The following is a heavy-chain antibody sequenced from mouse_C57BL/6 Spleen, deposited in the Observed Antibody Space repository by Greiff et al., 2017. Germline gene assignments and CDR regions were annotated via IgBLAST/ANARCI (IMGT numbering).Heavy chain of an antibody. V-gene: IGHV1-5*01. CDR3: TRGDYDGSSYDWYFDV. CDR1: GYTFTSYW. J-gene: IGHJ1*03. D-gene: IGHD1-1*01. Sequence: EVKLQESGTVLARPGASVKMSCKTSGYTFTSYWMHWVKQRPGQGLEWIGAIYPGNSDTSYNQKFKGKAKLTAVTSASTAYMELSSLTYEDSAVYYCTRGDYDGSSYDWYFDVWGTGTTVTVSS. CDR2: IYPGNSDT.